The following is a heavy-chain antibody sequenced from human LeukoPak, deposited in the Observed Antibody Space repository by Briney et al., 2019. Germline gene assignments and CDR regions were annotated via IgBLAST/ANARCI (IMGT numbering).Heavy chain of an antibody. V-gene: IGHV4-59*01. CDR2: IYNSGSN. D-gene: IGHD5-24*01. CDR1: GGSIGSYY. Sequence: PSGTLPLTCTVSGGSIGSYYWTWIRQPPGKGLEWIGYIYNSGSNNYNPSLKSRVTISVDTSKSQFSLKLSSVTAADTAVYYCARSRDGFNLDYWGQGTLVTAPS. J-gene: IGHJ4*02. CDR3: ARSRDGFNLDY.